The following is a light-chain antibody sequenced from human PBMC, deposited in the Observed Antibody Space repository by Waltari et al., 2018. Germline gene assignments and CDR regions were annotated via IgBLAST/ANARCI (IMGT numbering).Light chain of an antibody. CDR1: SSDVGGYNY. V-gene: IGLV2-8*01. J-gene: IGLJ1*01. Sequence: QSALTQPPSASGSPGQSVTISCTGTSSDVGGYNYVSWYQHHPGKAPNLMIYEVFKRPSGVPDRFSGSKSGNTASLTVSGLQAEDEADYYCSSYAGNNNLGVFGTGTKVTVL. CDR2: EVF. CDR3: SSYAGNNNLGV.